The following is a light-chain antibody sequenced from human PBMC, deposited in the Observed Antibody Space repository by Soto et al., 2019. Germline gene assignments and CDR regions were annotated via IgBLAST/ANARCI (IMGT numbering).Light chain of an antibody. CDR2: AAS. Sequence: DIQMTQSPSSLSASVGDRVTITCRASQGISTLLAWYQQKPGKVPKLLIYAASTLQSGVPSRFSGSGSGTDFTLTISSLQPGDVATYYCQNHDSAPITFGQGTRLEIK. CDR1: QGISTL. V-gene: IGKV1-27*01. J-gene: IGKJ5*01. CDR3: QNHDSAPIT.